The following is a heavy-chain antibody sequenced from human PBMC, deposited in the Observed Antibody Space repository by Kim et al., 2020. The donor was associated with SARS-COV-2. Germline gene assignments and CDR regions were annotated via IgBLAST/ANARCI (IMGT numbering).Heavy chain of an antibody. Sequence: RYSPSFQGPVTISADKSTTTAYLQWSSLKASDTAMYYCARSAGPYDYYFDYWGQGTLVTVSS. J-gene: IGHJ4*02. D-gene: IGHD3-16*01. V-gene: IGHV5-51*01. CDR3: ARSAGPYDYYFDY.